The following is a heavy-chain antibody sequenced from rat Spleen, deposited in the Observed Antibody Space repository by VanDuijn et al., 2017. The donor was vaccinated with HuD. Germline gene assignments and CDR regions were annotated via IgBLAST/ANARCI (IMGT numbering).Heavy chain of an antibody. CDR2: ISYDGSST. J-gene: IGHJ2*01. Sequence: EVQLVESDGGLVQPGRSLKLSCAASGFTFSDYYMAWVRQAPTKGLEWVATISYDGSSTYYRDSVKGRFTISRDNAKSTLYLQMDSLRSEDTATYYCASWGRWGQGVMVTVSS. CDR3: ASWGR. V-gene: IGHV5-29*01. D-gene: IGHD4-6*01. CDR1: GFTFSDYY.